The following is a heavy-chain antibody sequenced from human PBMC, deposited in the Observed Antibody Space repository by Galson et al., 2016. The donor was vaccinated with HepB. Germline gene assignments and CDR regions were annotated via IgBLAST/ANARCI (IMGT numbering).Heavy chain of an antibody. CDR1: GGSINSDNW. J-gene: IGHJ4*02. D-gene: IGHD4-11*01. V-gene: IGHV4-4*02. Sequence: SETLSLTCAVSGGSINSDNWWSWVRQPPGKGLEWIGEIYNSGGTNYNPSLKSRVTMSADTSKNQFSLKLSSVAAADTAVYYCATLTTLSRMYFWGLGTLVTVSS. CDR3: ATLTTLSRMYF. CDR2: IYNSGGT.